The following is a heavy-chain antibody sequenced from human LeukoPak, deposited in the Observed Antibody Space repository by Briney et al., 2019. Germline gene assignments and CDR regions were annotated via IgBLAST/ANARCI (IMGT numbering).Heavy chain of an antibody. J-gene: IGHJ4*02. Sequence: PGGSLRLSCAASGFTFTSYGMSWVRQAPGKGLEWVSSIGGSGVTTYYADSVKGWFTISRDNSKNTLSLQMNSLRGEDTALYYCAKLSSSGSDYWGQGTLVTVSS. CDR2: IGGSGVTT. CDR1: GFTFTSYG. D-gene: IGHD3-22*01. CDR3: AKLSSSGSDY. V-gene: IGHV3-23*01.